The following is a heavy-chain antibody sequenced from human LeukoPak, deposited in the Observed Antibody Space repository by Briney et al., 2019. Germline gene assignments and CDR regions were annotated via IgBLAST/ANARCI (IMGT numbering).Heavy chain of an antibody. D-gene: IGHD1-14*01. J-gene: IGHJ5*02. V-gene: IGHV4-59*08. CDR1: GGSISTYY. Sequence: SETLSLTCNVSGGSISTYYWSWIRQPPGKGLEWIGFTYYGSTNYNPSLKSRVTISVDTSKNQSSLKLSSVTAADTAVYYCARQESGTWFDPWGQGILVTVSS. CDR3: ARQESGTWFDP. CDR2: TYYGST.